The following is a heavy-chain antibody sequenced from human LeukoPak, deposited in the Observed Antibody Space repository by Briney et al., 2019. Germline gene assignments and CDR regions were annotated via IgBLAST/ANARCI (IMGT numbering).Heavy chain of an antibody. Sequence: SETLSLTCAVYGGSFSGYYWSWIRQPPGKGLEWIGEINHSGSTNYNPSLKSRVTISVDTSKNQFSLKLSSVTAADTAVYYCAGSSTVTTCAGYYYYMDVWGKGTTVTVSS. CDR3: AGSSTVTTCAGYYYYMDV. V-gene: IGHV4-34*01. J-gene: IGHJ6*03. D-gene: IGHD4-17*01. CDR1: GGSFSGYY. CDR2: INHSGST.